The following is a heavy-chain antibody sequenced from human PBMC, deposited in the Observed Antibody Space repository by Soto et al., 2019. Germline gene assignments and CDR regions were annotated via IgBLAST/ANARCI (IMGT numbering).Heavy chain of an antibody. V-gene: IGHV3-33*01. CDR3: ARDSNRAYGDYFEGDY. CDR1: GFTFSSYG. D-gene: IGHD4-17*01. CDR2: IWYDGSNK. J-gene: IGHJ4*02. Sequence: GGSLRLSCAASGFTFSSYGMHWVRQAPGKGLEWVAVIWYDGSNKYYADSVKGRFTISRDNSKNTLYLQMNSLRAEDTAVYYCARDSNRAYGDYFEGDYWGQGTLVTVSS.